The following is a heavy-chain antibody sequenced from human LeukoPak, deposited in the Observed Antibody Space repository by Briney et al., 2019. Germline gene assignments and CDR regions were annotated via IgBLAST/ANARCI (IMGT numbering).Heavy chain of an antibody. J-gene: IGHJ5*02. V-gene: IGHV1-69*13. D-gene: IGHD2-21*02. CDR1: RGTFSSYA. CDR3: ARVGVVAATHNWFDP. CDR2: IIPIFDTA. Sequence: ASVKVSCKASRGTFSSYAISWVRQAPGQGLEWMGGIIPIFDTANYAQKFQGRVTITADESTSTAYMELSSLRSEDTAVYYCARVGVVAATHNWFDPWGQGTLVTVSS.